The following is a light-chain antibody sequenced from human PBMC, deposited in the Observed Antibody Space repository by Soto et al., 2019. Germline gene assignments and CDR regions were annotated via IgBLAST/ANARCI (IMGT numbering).Light chain of an antibody. Sequence: EILMTQSPATLSVSPGEGLTLSCRASQSISRTLAWYQQKPGKAPKLLIYATSTLQSGVPSRFSGSGSGTEFTLTISSLQAEDFATYFCQESYTSPAVSFGGGTKVDIK. CDR3: QESYTSPAVS. J-gene: IGKJ4*01. CDR1: QSISRT. CDR2: ATS. V-gene: IGKV1-39*01.